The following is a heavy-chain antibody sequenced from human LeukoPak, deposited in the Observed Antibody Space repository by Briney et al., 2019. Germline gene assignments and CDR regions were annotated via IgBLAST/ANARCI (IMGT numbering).Heavy chain of an antibody. CDR1: GGSVSSINYY. D-gene: IGHD6-19*01. CDR3: ARDVQRWLDLQYYYHGMDV. CDR2: VFHSGST. V-gene: IGHV4-61*01. Sequence: SETLSLTCTVSGGSVSSINYYWGWIRQPPGKGLEWIGYVFHSGSTNYNPSLKSRVTISVDTSRSQFSLRLSSVTAADTAVYYCARDVQRWLDLQYYYHGMDVWGQGTTVTVSS. J-gene: IGHJ6*02.